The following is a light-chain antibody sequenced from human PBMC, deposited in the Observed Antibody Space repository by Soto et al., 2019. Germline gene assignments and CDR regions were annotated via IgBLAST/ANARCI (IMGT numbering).Light chain of an antibody. CDR1: QSVSSN. CDR2: GAS. V-gene: IGKV3-15*01. Sequence: EIEITHSPATLSVSPVEGATLSCRASQSVSSNLAWYQQKPGQAPRLLIYGASTRATGIPARFSGSGSGTEFTLTISSLQSEDFAVYYCQQYNNWPPHTFGQGSKVDI. CDR3: QQYNNWPPHT. J-gene: IGKJ1*01.